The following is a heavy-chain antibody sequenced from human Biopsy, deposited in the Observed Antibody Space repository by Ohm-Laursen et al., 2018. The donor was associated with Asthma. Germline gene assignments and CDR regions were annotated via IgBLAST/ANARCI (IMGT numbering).Heavy chain of an antibody. Sequence: SLRLSCAASGFSLGDYWMSWVRQVPGKGLEWVANIKHDGTERNHVDSLKGRFTISRDNANNSLYLQMNSLRAEDTAVYYCARTFHFWSPYHAEHYQLWGQGTLVTVSS. V-gene: IGHV3-7*01. CDR1: GFSLGDYW. CDR2: IKHDGTER. D-gene: IGHD3-3*02. CDR3: ARTFHFWSPYHAEHYQL. J-gene: IGHJ1*01.